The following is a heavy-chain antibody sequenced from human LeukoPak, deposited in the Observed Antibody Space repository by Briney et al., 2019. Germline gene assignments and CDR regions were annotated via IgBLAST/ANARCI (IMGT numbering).Heavy chain of an antibody. D-gene: IGHD3-10*01. CDR2: IYRDGNA. V-gene: IGHV4/OR15-8*01. CDR1: GGSISSGNW. J-gene: IGHJ4*02. Sequence: SETLSLTCVVSGGSISSGNWWSWVRQSPEKGLEWIGEIYRDGNANYNPSLKSRATISVDTSNNQFSLKLTSVTAADTAMYYCARADLSYAFDYWGQGTLVTVSS. CDR3: ARADLSYAFDY.